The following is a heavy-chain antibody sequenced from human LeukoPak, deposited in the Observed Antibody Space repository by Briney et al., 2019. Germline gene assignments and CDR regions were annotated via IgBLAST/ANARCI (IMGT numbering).Heavy chain of an antibody. CDR2: ISYDGSNK. CDR1: GFTVSSYA. Sequence: GGSLRLSCAASGFTVSSYAMHWVRQAPGKGLEWVAVISYDGSNKYYADSVKGRFTISRDNSKNTLYLQMNSLRAEDTAVYYCARDEYHYYYYGMDVWGQGTTVTVSS. V-gene: IGHV3-30-3*01. D-gene: IGHD2-2*02. CDR3: ARDEYHYYYYGMDV. J-gene: IGHJ6*02.